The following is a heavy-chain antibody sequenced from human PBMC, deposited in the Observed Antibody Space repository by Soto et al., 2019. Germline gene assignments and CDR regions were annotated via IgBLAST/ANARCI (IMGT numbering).Heavy chain of an antibody. CDR1: GYTFTSYA. CDR3: ARDWRYYDSSGYFMSPRSY. Sequence: EASVKVSCKASGYTFTSYAMHWVRQAPGQRLEWMGWINAGNGNTKYSQKFQGRVTITRDTSASTAYMELSSLRSEDTAVYYCARDWRYYDSSGYFMSPRSYWGQGTLVTVSS. V-gene: IGHV1-3*01. J-gene: IGHJ4*02. D-gene: IGHD3-22*01. CDR2: INAGNGNT.